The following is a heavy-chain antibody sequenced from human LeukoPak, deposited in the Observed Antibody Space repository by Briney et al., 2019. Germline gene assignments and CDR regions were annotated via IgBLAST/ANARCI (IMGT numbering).Heavy chain of an antibody. V-gene: IGHV3-21*01. CDR2: ISSSSSYI. CDR1: GFTFSSYS. D-gene: IGHD6-19*01. Sequence: GGSLRLSCAASGFTFSSYSMNWVRQAPGKGLEWVSSISSSSSYIYYADSVKGRFTISRDNAKNSLYLQMNSLRAEDTAVYYCARGASIAVAGTDYWGQGTLVTVSS. CDR3: ARGASIAVAGTDY. J-gene: IGHJ4*02.